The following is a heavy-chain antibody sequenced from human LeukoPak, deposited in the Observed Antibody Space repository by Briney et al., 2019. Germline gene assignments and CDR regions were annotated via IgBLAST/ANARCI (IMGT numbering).Heavy chain of an antibody. Sequence: ASVQVSCKPFGFSSASFGVNWVRHAPEQGLEWMGWISGYNSHTRYDQKFHDRVTMTTDSSTRTVYMELRSLRYDDTALYYCARGTWEAAATPHSFDTWGQGALVLVSS. V-gene: IGHV1-18*01. CDR3: ARGTWEAAATPHSFDT. CDR1: GFSSASFG. J-gene: IGHJ4*02. CDR2: ISGYNSHT. D-gene: IGHD1-26*01.